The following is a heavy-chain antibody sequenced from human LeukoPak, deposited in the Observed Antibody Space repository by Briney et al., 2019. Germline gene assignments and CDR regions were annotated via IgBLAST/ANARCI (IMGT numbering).Heavy chain of an antibody. J-gene: IGHJ4*01. CDR3: VGGDRRED. V-gene: IGHV3-21*01. Sequence: PGGSLRLSCAASGYTFSTRTMNWVRQAPGKGLEWLSSIGSSSRDKYYADSVKGRFTISRDNANYSLYLQMNSLRAEDRAVYYCVGGDRREDWGHGTLVTVSS. CDR1: GYTFSTRT. CDR2: IGSSSRDK.